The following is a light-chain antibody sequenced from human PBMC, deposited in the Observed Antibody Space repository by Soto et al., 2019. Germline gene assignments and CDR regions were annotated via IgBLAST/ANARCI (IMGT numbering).Light chain of an antibody. CDR3: QVRTDWPPFKYT. CDR1: QSVGNT. CDR2: DTS. J-gene: IGKJ2*01. V-gene: IGKV3-11*01. Sequence: EIVLTQSPGTLSLSPGERATLSCRASQSVGNTLAWYQQKPGRTPRLLIYDTSNRATGIPARFSGSGSGTDFTLTISRLEPEDFAVYYCQVRTDWPPFKYTFGQGTKLEVK.